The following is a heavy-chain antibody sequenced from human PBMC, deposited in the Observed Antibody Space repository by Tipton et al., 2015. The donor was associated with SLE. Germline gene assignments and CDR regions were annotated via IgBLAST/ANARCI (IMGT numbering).Heavy chain of an antibody. CDR3: AREKYSSSSFDY. D-gene: IGHD6-6*01. J-gene: IGHJ4*02. CDR2: IYTSGSI. V-gene: IGHV4-4*07. Sequence: TLSLTCTVSGGSVNSYYYWSWIRQPAGKGLEWIGRIYTSGSINYNPSLKSRATISVDTSKNQFSLKLSSVTAADTAVYYCAREKYSSSSFDYWGQGTLVTVSS. CDR1: GGSVNSYYY.